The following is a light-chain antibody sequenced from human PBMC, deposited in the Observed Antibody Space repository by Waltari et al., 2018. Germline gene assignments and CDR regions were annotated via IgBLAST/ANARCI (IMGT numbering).Light chain of an antibody. CDR2: GAS. J-gene: IGKJ4*01. V-gene: IGKV3-20*01. Sequence: DIVLTQSPGTLSLSPGERATLSCRASQTVRTSYLAWYQQKPGQAPTLLIYGASSRATGIPDRFSGSGSGTDFSLTISSLEPEDVAVYYCQQDDISPLTFGEGTKVEIK. CDR1: QTVRTSY. CDR3: QQDDISPLT.